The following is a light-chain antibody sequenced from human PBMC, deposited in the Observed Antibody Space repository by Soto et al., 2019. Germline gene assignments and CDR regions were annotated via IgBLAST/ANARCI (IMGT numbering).Light chain of an antibody. Sequence: DIQMTQSPSSPYASVGDRVTITCRASQGISTYLNWYQQKPGKAPKLLIYAASSLQSGVPSRFSGSGSETDFTLTVSSLKHEDVASYAGQQRYSTTWTFCQGTKVDIK. V-gene: IGKV1-39*01. CDR2: AAS. CDR3: QQRYSTTWT. CDR1: QGISTY. J-gene: IGKJ1*01.